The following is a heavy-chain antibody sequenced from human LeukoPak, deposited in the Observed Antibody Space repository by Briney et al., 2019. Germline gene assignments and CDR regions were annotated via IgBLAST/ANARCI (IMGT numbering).Heavy chain of an antibody. CDR2: ISSSSSYT. V-gene: IGHV3-11*06. J-gene: IGHJ4*02. D-gene: IGHD3-10*01. CDR1: GFTFSDYF. Sequence: GGSLRLSCAASGFTFSDYFMSWIRQAPGKGLEWVSYISSSSSYTNYADSVKGRFTISRDKAKNSLYLQMNSLRAEDTAVYYCARDKYYGSGSYLIDYWGQGTLVTVSS. CDR3: ARDKYYGSGSYLIDY.